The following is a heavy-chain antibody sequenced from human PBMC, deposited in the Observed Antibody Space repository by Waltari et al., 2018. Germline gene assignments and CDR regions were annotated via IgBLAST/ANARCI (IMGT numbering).Heavy chain of an antibody. CDR2: ISGSGGRT. D-gene: IGHD6-19*01. J-gene: IGHJ4*02. CDR1: GFTFSSYA. CDR3: AKDGAHSSGWCGMGY. Sequence: EVQLLESGGGLVQPGGSLRLSCAASGFTFSSYAMSWVRQAPGKGLEWVSVISGSGGRTYYADSVKGRFTISRDNSKNTLYLQMNSLRAEDTAVYYCAKDGAHSSGWCGMGYWGQGTLVTVSS. V-gene: IGHV3-23*01.